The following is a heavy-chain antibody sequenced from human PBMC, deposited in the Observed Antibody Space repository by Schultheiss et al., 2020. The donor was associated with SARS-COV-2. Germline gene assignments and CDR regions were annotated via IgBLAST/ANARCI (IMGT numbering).Heavy chain of an antibody. V-gene: IGHV4-59*08. Sequence: SETLSLTCTVSGGSISSYYWSWIRQPPGKGLEWIGYIYYSGSTNYNPSLKSRVTMSVDTSKNQFSLKLSSVTASDTAVYYCARQLVRTGWFDPWGQGTLVTVSS. CDR3: ARQLVRTGWFDP. D-gene: IGHD3/OR15-3a*01. CDR2: IYYSGST. J-gene: IGHJ5*02. CDR1: GGSISSYY.